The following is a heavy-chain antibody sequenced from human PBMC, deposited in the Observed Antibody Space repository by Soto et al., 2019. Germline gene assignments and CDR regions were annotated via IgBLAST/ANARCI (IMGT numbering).Heavy chain of an antibody. Sequence: ASVKVSCKASGYTFTSYGISWVRQAPGQGLEWMGWISAYNGNTNYAQKLQGRVTMTTDTSTSTAYMELRSLRSDDTAVYYCAIDGYYDSSGSEFQHRGQRTPVTGSS. CDR2: ISAYNGNT. CDR1: GYTFTSYG. CDR3: AIDGYYDSSGSEFQH. D-gene: IGHD3-22*01. V-gene: IGHV1-18*01. J-gene: IGHJ1*01.